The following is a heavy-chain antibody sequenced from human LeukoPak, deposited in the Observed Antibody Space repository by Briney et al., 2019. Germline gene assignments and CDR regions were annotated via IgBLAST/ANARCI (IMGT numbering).Heavy chain of an antibody. CDR1: GGTFSSYA. D-gene: IGHD3-3*01. V-gene: IGHV1-69*13. CDR2: VIPIFGTA. J-gene: IGHJ4*02. CDR3: ARDNYDFWSGYYTGRGINY. Sequence: SVKVSCKASGGTFSSYAISWVRQAPGQGLEWMGGVIPIFGTANYAQKFQGRVTITADESTSTAYMELSSLRSEDTAVYYCARDNYDFWSGYYTGRGINYWGQGTLVTVSS.